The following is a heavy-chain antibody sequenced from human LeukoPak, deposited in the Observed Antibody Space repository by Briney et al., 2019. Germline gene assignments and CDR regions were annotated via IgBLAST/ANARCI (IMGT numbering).Heavy chain of an antibody. V-gene: IGHV3-30-3*01. Sequence: GGSLRLSCAASGFTFSNYAMHWVRQAPGKGLEWVAVTSYDGSNKYYADSVKGRFTISRDNSKNTLYLQMNSLRAEGTAVYYCARGTILVIAAAGHFDYWGQGTLVTVSS. D-gene: IGHD6-13*01. CDR3: ARGTILVIAAAGHFDY. CDR1: GFTFSNYA. J-gene: IGHJ4*02. CDR2: TSYDGSNK.